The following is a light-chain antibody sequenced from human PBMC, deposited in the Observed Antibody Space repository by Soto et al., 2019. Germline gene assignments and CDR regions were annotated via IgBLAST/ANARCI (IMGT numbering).Light chain of an antibody. Sequence: VLTQPPSLSAAPGQKVTISCSGSSSNIGYNFVFWYQQLPGEAPKVLIYDNSKRPLGIPGRFSGSKSGTSATLGITGLQTGDEADYYCATWDNSLNAHVFGSGTKVTVL. J-gene: IGLJ1*01. CDR1: SSNIGYNF. CDR3: ATWDNSLNAHV. CDR2: DNS. V-gene: IGLV1-51*01.